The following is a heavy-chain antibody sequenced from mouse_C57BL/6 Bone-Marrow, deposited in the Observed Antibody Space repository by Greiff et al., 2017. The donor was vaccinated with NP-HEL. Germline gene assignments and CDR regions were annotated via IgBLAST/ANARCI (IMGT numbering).Heavy chain of an antibody. V-gene: IGHV1-63*01. D-gene: IGHD1-1*01. CDR3: ARLLRHYYAMDY. CDR2: IYPGGGYT. J-gene: IGHJ4*01. Sequence: VKLMESGAELVRPGTSVKMSCKASGYTFTNYWIGWAKQRPGHGLEWIGDIYPGGGYTNYNEKFKGKATLTADKSSSTAYMQFSSLTSEDSAIYYCARLLRHYYAMDYWGQGTSVTVSS. CDR1: GYTFTNYW.